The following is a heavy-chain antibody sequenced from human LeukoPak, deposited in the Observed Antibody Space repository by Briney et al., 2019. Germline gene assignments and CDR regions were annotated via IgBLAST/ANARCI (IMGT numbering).Heavy chain of an antibody. Sequence: SETLSLTCTVSGGSISSHYWSWIRQPPGKGLEWIGYIYYSGSSKYNPSLKSRVTISVDTSKDQFSLKLSSVTAADTAVYYCARLYDSSGYTNWLDPWGQGTLVTVSS. CDR2: IYYSGSS. J-gene: IGHJ5*02. CDR3: ARLYDSSGYTNWLDP. V-gene: IGHV4-59*11. CDR1: GGSISSHY. D-gene: IGHD3-22*01.